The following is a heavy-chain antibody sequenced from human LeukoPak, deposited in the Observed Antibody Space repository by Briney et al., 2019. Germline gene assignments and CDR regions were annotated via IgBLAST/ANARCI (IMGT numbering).Heavy chain of an antibody. J-gene: IGHJ4*02. CDR3: ARDGRYYDSSGSQY. CDR2: ISSSSSYI. V-gene: IGHV3-21*01. CDR1: GFTFSSYS. Sequence: NPGGSLRLSCAASGFTFSSYSMNWVRQAPGKGLEWVSSISSSSSYIYYADSVKGRFPIPRDNAKNSLYLQMNSLRAEDTAVYYCARDGRYYDSSGSQYWGQGTLVTVSS. D-gene: IGHD3-22*01.